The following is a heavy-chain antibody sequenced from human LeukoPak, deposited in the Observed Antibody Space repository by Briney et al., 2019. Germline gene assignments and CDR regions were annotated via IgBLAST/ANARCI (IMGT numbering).Heavy chain of an antibody. D-gene: IGHD6-13*01. V-gene: IGHV5-51*01. CDR1: GYSFTTYW. CDR3: ARRDTRIAAAQLDY. CDR2: IYPGDSDT. J-gene: IGHJ4*02. Sequence: GESLKISCKGSGYSFTTYWIAWVRQMSGKGLEWMGIIYPGDSDTRYSPSFQGQVTFSADKSISTAYLQWSSLKASDTAMYYCARRDTRIAAAQLDYWGQGTLVTVSS.